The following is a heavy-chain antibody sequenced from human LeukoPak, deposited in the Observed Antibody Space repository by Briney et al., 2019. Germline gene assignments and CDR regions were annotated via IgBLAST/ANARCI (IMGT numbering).Heavy chain of an antibody. CDR1: GVSLNHYF. J-gene: IGHJ4*02. CDR3: AMLLYHSGRPGP. V-gene: IGHV4-34*01. CDR2: INHPGST. D-gene: IGHD2/OR15-2a*01. Sequence: SETLSLTGAGEGVSLNHYFWTWTRQAPGKGLEWIGEINHPGSTNYNPSLKSRVTISIDTSKSQFSLRLSSVTAADTAVYFCAMLLYHSGRPGPWGQGNLVTVSS.